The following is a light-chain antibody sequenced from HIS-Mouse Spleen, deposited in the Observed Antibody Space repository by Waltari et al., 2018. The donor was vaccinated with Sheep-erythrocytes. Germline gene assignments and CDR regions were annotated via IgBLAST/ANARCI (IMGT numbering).Light chain of an antibody. Sequence: QSALTQPRQVSGSPGQSVTISCPGTSSDVGGYNYVPWYQQHPGKAPKLMIYGVSKRPSGVPDRFSGSKSGNTASLTISGLQAEDEADYYCCSYAGSYTFVFGGGTKLTVL. CDR1: SSDVGGYNY. V-gene: IGLV2-11*01. J-gene: IGLJ2*01. CDR3: CSYAGSYTFV. CDR2: GVS.